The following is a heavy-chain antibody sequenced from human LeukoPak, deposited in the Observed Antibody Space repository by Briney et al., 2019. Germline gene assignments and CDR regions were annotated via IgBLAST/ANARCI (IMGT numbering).Heavy chain of an antibody. D-gene: IGHD4-17*01. J-gene: IGHJ3*02. CDR1: GFTFSSYG. V-gene: IGHV3-30*18. CDR2: ISYDGSNK. CDR3: AKATGDYGDYGAFDI. Sequence: GGSLRLSCAASGFTFSSYGMHWVRQAPGKGLEWVAVISYDGSNKYYADSVKGRFTISRDNSKNTLYLQMNSLRAEDTAVYYCAKATGDYGDYGAFDIWGQGTMVTVSS.